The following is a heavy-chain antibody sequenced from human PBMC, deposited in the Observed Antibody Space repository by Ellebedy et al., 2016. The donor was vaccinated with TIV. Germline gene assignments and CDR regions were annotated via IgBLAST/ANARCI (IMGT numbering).Heavy chain of an antibody. D-gene: IGHD4-23*01. V-gene: IGHV3-23*01. CDR2: LSNNGDRT. CDR1: GFNFSNYA. J-gene: IGHJ5*02. Sequence: GESLKISCAASGFNFSNYAMTWVRQAPGKGLQWVSSLSNNGDRTYYADSVKGRFTISRDNSKNTLFLQMNSLRAEDTAVYYCAILRRLVNTPVEPWGQGTLVIVSS. CDR3: AILRRLVNTPVEP.